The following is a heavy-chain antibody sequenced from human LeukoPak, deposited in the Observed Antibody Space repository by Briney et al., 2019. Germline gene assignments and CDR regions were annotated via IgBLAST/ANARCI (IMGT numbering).Heavy chain of an antibody. CDR3: ARDYYDSSGYRDY. Sequence: ASXXVSCEASGYTFTGYYMHWVRQAPGQGHEWMGRINPNSGGTNYAQKFQGRVTMTSDTSISTAYMELSRLRSDDTAVYYCARDYYDSSGYRDYWGQGTLVTVSS. CDR2: INPNSGGT. V-gene: IGHV1-2*06. J-gene: IGHJ4*02. CDR1: GYTFTGYY. D-gene: IGHD3-22*01.